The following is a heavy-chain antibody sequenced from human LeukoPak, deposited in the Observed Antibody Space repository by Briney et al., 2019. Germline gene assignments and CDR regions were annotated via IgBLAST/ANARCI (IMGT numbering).Heavy chain of an antibody. CDR2: IYSGGST. J-gene: IGHJ4*02. D-gene: IGHD3-10*01. Sequence: GGSLRLSCAASGFTVSSNYMSWVRQAPGKGLEWVSVIYSGGSTYYADSVKGRFTVSRDNSKNTLYLQMNSLRAEDTAVYYCARSAPDIGVSVYWGQGTLVTVSS. CDR3: ARSAPDIGVSVY. CDR1: GFTVSSNY. V-gene: IGHV3-53*01.